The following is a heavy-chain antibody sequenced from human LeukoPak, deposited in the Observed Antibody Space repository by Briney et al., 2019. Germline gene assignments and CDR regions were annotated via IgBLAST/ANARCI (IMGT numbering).Heavy chain of an antibody. Sequence: PSETLSLTCTVSGGSISSSSYYWGWIRQPPGKGLEWIGSIYYSGSTYYNPSLKSRVTISVDTSKNQFSLKLSSVTAADTAVYYCARLGGGRSSTSCRFQHWGQGTLVTVSS. V-gene: IGHV4-39*01. CDR3: ARLGGGRSSTSCRFQH. D-gene: IGHD2-2*01. CDR1: GGSISSSSYY. J-gene: IGHJ1*01. CDR2: IYYSGST.